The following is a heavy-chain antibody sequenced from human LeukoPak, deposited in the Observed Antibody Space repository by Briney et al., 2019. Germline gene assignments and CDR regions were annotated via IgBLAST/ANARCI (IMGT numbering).Heavy chain of an antibody. CDR1: GFTFSDYY. J-gene: IGHJ4*02. V-gene: IGHV3-11*06. Sequence: GGSLRLSCAASGFTFSDYYMSWIRQAPGKGLEWVSYISSSSSYTNYADSVKGRFTISRDNAKNSLYLQMNSLRAEDTAVYYCAREGSRGNFDYWGQGTLATVSS. D-gene: IGHD3-10*01. CDR2: ISSSSSYT. CDR3: AREGSRGNFDY.